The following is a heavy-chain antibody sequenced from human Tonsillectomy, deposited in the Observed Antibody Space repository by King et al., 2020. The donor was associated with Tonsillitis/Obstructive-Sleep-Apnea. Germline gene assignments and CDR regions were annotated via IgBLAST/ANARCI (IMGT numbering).Heavy chain of an antibody. CDR1: GFTFSDYF. Sequence: VQLVESGGGLVKPGGSLRLSCAASGFTFSDYFMTWLRQAPGKGLEWVSYISSSGSTIYYADALKGRFTISRDNAKNSLYLPMNRLRAEDTAVYYCARDRGYRAFDIWGQGTMVTVSS. V-gene: IGHV3-11*01. CDR3: ARDRGYRAFDI. D-gene: IGHD5-24*01. CDR2: ISSSGSTI. J-gene: IGHJ3*02.